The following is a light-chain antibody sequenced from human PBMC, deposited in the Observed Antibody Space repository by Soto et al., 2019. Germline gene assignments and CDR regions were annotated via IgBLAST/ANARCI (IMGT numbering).Light chain of an antibody. CDR2: GNS. V-gene: IGLV1-40*01. CDR1: SSNIGAGYD. CDR3: QSYDDSLTGVV. Sequence: QAVVTQPPSVSGAPGQRVTISCTGSSSNIGAGYDVHWYQQLPGTAPKVLIYGNSNRPSGVPDRFSGSKSGTSVSLAITGLQAEDEADYYCQSYDDSLTGVVFGGGTKVTVL. J-gene: IGLJ2*01.